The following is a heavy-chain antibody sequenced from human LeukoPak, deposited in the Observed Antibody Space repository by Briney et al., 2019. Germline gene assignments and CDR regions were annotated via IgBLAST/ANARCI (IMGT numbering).Heavy chain of an antibody. J-gene: IGHJ6*04. CDR2: IYHSGST. V-gene: IGHV4-4*02. D-gene: IGHD6-13*01. Sequence: SGTLSLTCAVSGGSISSSNWWSWVRQSPGKGLEWIGEIYHSGSTNYNPSLKSRVTISLDKPKKQFSLQLSSVTAADTAVYYCARDKVPPFSSNRYYYGMDVWGKGTTVTVSS. CDR3: ARDKVPPFSSNRYYYGMDV. CDR1: GGSISSSNW.